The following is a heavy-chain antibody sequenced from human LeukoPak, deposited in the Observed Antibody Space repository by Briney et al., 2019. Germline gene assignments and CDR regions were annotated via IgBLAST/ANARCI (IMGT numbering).Heavy chain of an antibody. Sequence: ASVTVSCKASEYTFTGYNLHWVRQAPGQGLEWMGIINPSGGKITYAQKFQGRVTMTRDTTTSTVYMELTSLRSEDTAVYYCGGDSPLTWPQFKAFDIRGQVIMVTVSS. CDR3: GGDSPLTWPQFKAFDI. CDR1: EYTFTGYN. J-gene: IGHJ3*02. D-gene: IGHD5-24*01. V-gene: IGHV1-46*03. CDR2: INPSGGKI.